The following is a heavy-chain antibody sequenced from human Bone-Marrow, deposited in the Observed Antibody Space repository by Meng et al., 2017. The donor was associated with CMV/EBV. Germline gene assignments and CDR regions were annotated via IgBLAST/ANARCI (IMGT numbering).Heavy chain of an antibody. J-gene: IGHJ3*02. CDR1: GFRFSNFG. CDR3: ARGGIAMGDAFDI. Sequence: GESLKISCAASGFRFSNFGMHWVRLSPGKGLEWLAFIGYDGGDQFYSDSVKGRFTISRDNVKNTLHLQMNSLRAEDTAVYYCARGGIAMGDAFDIWGQGTMVTVSS. D-gene: IGHD6-13*01. CDR2: IGYDGGDQ. V-gene: IGHV3-30*02.